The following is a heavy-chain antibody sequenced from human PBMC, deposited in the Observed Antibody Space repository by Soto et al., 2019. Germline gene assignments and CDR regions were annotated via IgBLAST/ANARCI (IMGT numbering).Heavy chain of an antibody. V-gene: IGHV3-23*01. D-gene: IGHD2-2*01. CDR1: GFTFSSYA. Sequence: GWSLRLSCAASGFTFSSYAMSWVRMAPGKGLEWVSALSGSDSSTYDTESVKGRFTIARDNSKHTLYLQMNRLRAEDTTIYYCAKTTNCSTTTCYGGVEYCGQGTLVTDSS. CDR3: AKTTNCSTTTCYGGVEY. J-gene: IGHJ4*02. CDR2: LSGSDSST.